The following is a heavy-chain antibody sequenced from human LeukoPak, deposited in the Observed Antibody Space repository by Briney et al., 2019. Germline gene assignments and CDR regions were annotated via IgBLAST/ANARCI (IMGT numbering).Heavy chain of an antibody. CDR3: ARDFSLDL. J-gene: IGHJ5*02. CDR2: ISSSSSYI. D-gene: IGHD3-3*01. Sequence: GGSLRLSCAASGFDFSHYGMSWVRQSPGKGLEWVSSISSSSSYIYYADSVKGRFTISKDNAKNSLYLQMNSLRAEDTAVYYCARDFSLDLWGQGTLVTVSS. CDR1: GFDFSHYG. V-gene: IGHV3-21*01.